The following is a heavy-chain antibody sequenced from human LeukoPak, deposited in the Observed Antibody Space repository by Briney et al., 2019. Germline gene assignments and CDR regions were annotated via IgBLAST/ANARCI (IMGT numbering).Heavy chain of an antibody. CDR3: ARDGYPFTYYYYGMDV. J-gene: IGHJ6*04. V-gene: IGHV4-61*02. CDR1: GGSISSGSYY. Sequence: PSETLSLTCTVPGGSISSGSYYWSWIRQPAGKGLEWIGRIYTSGSTNYNPSLKSRVTISVDTSKNQFSLKLSSVTAADTAVYYCARDGYPFTYYYYGMDVWGKGTTVTVSS. CDR2: IYTSGST. D-gene: IGHD3-22*01.